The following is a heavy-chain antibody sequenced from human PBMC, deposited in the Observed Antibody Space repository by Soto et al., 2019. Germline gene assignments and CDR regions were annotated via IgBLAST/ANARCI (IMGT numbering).Heavy chain of an antibody. CDR1: GGTFSNSA. D-gene: IGHD1-1*01. Sequence: QVQLEQSGAEVKKPGSSVKVSCRASGGTFSNSALSWVRQAPGQGLEWIGGIMPIFRTPDYAQKFQGRVTITADESTSTAYRELSGLRRDDTAVYYCARDQGQVQLGGNYYYMLDVWGQGTTVTVSS. V-gene: IGHV1-69*12. J-gene: IGHJ6*02. CDR2: IMPIFRTP. CDR3: ARDQGQVQLGGNYYYMLDV.